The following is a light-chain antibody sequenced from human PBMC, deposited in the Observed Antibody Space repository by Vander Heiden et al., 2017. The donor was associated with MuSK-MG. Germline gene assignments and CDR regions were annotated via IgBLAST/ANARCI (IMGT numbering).Light chain of an antibody. CDR2: RAS. V-gene: IGKV3-15*01. Sequence: EIVMTQSPATLSVSPGERATLSCRASQRVSFDLAWYQQKPGQAPRLLIYRASTRATGVPARFSGSGFGTEFTLTISSLQSEDFAVYYCQQDDDRGTFGQGTKVEIK. CDR3: QQDDDRGT. CDR1: QRVSFD. J-gene: IGKJ1*01.